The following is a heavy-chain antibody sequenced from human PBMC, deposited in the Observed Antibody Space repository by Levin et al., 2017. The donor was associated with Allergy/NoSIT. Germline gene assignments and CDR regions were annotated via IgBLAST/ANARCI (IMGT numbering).Heavy chain of an antibody. D-gene: IGHD3-22*01. CDR3: ARGHQYYYDSSGYYSPSDGDAFDS. CDR2: IWYDGSNK. J-gene: IGHJ3*02. Sequence: GESLKISCAASGFTFSSYGMHWVRQAPGKGLEWVAVIWYDGSNKYYADSVKGRFTISRDNSKNTLYLQMNSLRAEDTAVYYCARGHQYYYDSSGYYSPSDGDAFDSWGQGTMVTVSS. CDR1: GFTFSSYG. V-gene: IGHV3-33*01.